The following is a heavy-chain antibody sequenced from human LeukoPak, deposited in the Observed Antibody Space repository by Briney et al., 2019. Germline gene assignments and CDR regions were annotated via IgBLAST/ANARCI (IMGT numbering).Heavy chain of an antibody. CDR1: GYTFTGYY. J-gene: IGHJ6*03. Sequence: ASVKVSCKASGYTFTGYYMHWVRQAPGQGLEWMGWINPNSGGTNYAQKFQGRVTMTRDTSISTAYMELSRLRPDDTAVYYCASRLRGDYYYYYMDVWGKGTTVTVSS. V-gene: IGHV1-2*02. CDR3: ASRLRGDYYYYYMDV. CDR2: INPNSGGT. D-gene: IGHD3-10*01.